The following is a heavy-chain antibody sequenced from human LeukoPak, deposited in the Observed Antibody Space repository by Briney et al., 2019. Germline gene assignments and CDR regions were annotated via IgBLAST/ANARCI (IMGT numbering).Heavy chain of an antibody. CDR1: GFTFSSYS. Sequence: GGSLRLSCAASGFTFSSYSMNWVRQAPGKGLEWVSYISGSSSTIYYADSVKCRFTISRDNSKNTLYLQMNSLRAEDTAVYYCAKVMWSYYYFDYWGQGTLVTVSS. J-gene: IGHJ4*02. V-gene: IGHV3-48*01. CDR2: ISGSSSTI. D-gene: IGHD1-26*01. CDR3: AKVMWSYYYFDY.